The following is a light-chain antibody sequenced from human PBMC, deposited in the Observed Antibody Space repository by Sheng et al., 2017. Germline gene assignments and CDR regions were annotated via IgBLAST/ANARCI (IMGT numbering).Light chain of an antibody. J-gene: IGKJ1*01. Sequence: DIQMTQFPSTLSASVRDRVTITCRASQTISTWLAWYQQKPGRAPKLLIYAASTLQSGVPSRFSGGGSGTDFTLTISSLQPEDVATYYCQKYSSAPWTFGQGTKVEIK. CDR2: AAS. CDR1: QTISTW. V-gene: IGKV1-5*03. CDR3: QKYSSAPWT.